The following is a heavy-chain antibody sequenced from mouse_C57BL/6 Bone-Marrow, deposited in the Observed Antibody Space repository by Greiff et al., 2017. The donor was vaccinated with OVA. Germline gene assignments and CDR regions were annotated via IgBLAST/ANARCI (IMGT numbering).Heavy chain of an antibody. D-gene: IGHD2-1*01. CDR3: ARSGNSSYFDY. Sequence: VQLQQPGAELVKPGASVTMSCKASGYTFTSYWITWVKQRPGQGLEWIGDIYPGSGSTTYHEKFKSKATLTVDTASSTAYMQRSSLTSEDSAVYYCARSGNSSYFDYWGQGTTLTVSS. CDR1: GYTFTSYW. CDR2: IYPGSGST. V-gene: IGHV1-55*01. J-gene: IGHJ2*01.